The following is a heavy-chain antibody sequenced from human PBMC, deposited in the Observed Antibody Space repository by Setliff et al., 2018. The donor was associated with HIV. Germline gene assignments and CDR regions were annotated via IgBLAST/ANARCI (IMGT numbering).Heavy chain of an antibody. CDR1: GGSISTSSYY. J-gene: IGHJ3*02. CDR2: IYYSGST. Sequence: PSETLSLTCTVSGGSISTSSYYWGWIRQPPGKGLDWIGSIYYSGSTYYNPSLQSRVTISVDTSKNQFSLNLSSVTAADTAVYYCARDYYQYYNFWSGSSPDAFDIWGQGTMVTVSS. CDR3: ARDYYQYYNFWSGSSPDAFDI. D-gene: IGHD3-3*01. V-gene: IGHV4-39*07.